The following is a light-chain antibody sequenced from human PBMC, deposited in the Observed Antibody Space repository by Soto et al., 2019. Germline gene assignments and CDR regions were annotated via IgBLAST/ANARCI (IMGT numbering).Light chain of an antibody. V-gene: IGLV2-14*01. CDR3: LLNYGGAHHFV. J-gene: IGLJ3*02. CDR1: SSDVGRYNY. Sequence: QSVLTQPASVSGSPGQSITISCTGASSDVGRYNYVSWYQLHPGKAPKLIIYEVSNRPSGVSNRFSGSKSGNTASLTISGLRAEDEADYYCLLNYGGAHHFVFGGGTKLTVL. CDR2: EVS.